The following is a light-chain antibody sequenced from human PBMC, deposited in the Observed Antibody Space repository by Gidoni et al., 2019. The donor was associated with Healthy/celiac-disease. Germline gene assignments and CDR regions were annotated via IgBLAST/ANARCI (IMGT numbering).Light chain of an antibody. CDR2: DAS. J-gene: IGKJ5*01. V-gene: IGKV3-11*01. Sequence: EIVLTQSPTTLSLSPGERATLSCRASQSVSSYVAWYQQKPGQAPRLLIYDASNRAPGSPASFSGSGSGTDFTLTISSLEPEDFAVYYCQQRSNWPIAFXXXTRLEIK. CDR1: QSVSSY. CDR3: QQRSNWPIA.